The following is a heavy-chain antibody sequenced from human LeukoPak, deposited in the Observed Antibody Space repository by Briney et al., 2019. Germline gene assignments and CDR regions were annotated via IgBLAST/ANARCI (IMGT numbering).Heavy chain of an antibody. V-gene: IGHV1-2*02. D-gene: IGHD1-26*01. CDR2: INPNSGGT. CDR3: ARKGGRSSGSYFDY. J-gene: IGHJ4*02. CDR1: GYTFTGYY. Sequence: ASVKVSCKASGYTFTGYYMHWVRQAPGQGLEWMGWINPNSGGTNYAQKFQGRVTMTRDTSISTAYMELSRLRSDDTAVYYCARKGGRSSGSYFDYWGQGTLVTVSS.